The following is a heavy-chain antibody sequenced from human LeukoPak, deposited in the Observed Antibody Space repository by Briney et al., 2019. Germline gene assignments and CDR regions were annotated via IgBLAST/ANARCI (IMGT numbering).Heavy chain of an antibody. D-gene: IGHD6-19*01. CDR1: GYTFTDYG. V-gene: IGHV1-18*04. J-gene: IGHJ4*02. CDR2: ISAYNGNT. CDR3: ARDRIVVAGTMSASSQPDY. Sequence: GASVKVSCKASGYTFTDYGITWVRQAHGQGLEWVAWISAYNGNTKYAQNLQGRVTLATDFSTNTAYMDLRSLRSDDTAVYYCARDRIVVAGTMSASSQPDYWGQGTLVTVSS.